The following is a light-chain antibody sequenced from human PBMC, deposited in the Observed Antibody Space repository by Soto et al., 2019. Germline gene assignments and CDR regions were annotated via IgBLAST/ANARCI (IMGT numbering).Light chain of an antibody. Sequence: QSVLTQPPSASGTPGQRVTISCSGSTSNIGNNYVYWYQQLPRTAPKLLIYRNNQRPSGVPDRFSGSKSGTSASLVISGLRSEDEADYYCAAWEDSLSGVLFGGGTKLTVL. CDR3: AAWEDSLSGVL. CDR1: TSNIGNNY. CDR2: RNN. J-gene: IGLJ2*01. V-gene: IGLV1-47*01.